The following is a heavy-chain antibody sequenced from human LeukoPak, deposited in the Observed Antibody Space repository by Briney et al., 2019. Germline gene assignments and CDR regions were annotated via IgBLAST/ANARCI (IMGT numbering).Heavy chain of an antibody. CDR3: GRDPKLGIRGYTYGYIDF. D-gene: IGHD5-18*01. V-gene: IGHV7-4-1*02. CDR2: INTNTGNP. Sequence: ASVKVSCKTSGYTFTTYAISWVRQAPGQGLEWMGWINTNTGNPTYAQGFFTGRYVFSLDTSVNTAYLQITGLKADDTAVYYCGRDPKLGIRGYTYGYIDFWGQGTLVAVAS. CDR1: GYTFTTYA. J-gene: IGHJ4*02.